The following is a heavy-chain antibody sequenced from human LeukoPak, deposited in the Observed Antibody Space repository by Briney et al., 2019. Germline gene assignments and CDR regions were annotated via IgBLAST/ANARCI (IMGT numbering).Heavy chain of an antibody. Sequence: PGGSLRLSCAASGFIFSNYAMTWVRQAPGKGLEWVSTVTGGATDTYYADSVKGRITISRDNSRNTLYLQMNSLRVEDTAVYYCASRGTTGSWGQGTLVTVSS. CDR1: GFIFSNYA. J-gene: IGHJ5*02. V-gene: IGHV3-23*01. CDR3: ASRGTTGS. D-gene: IGHD1-1*01. CDR2: VTGGATDT.